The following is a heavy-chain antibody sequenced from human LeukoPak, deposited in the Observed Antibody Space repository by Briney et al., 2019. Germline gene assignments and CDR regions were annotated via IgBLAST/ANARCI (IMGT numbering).Heavy chain of an antibody. CDR3: AKYLYYDFSSGFHDVHDAFDV. J-gene: IGHJ3*01. Sequence: GGSLRVSCAASGFTVSSSCMSWVRQAPGKGLEWISYISSSGTTIYYADSVKGRFTISRDNARNSLYLQMNSLRGDDTALYYCAKYLYYDFSSGFHDVHDAFDVWGQGTMVTVSS. V-gene: IGHV3-48*04. D-gene: IGHD3-3*01. CDR1: GFTVSSSC. CDR2: ISSSGTTI.